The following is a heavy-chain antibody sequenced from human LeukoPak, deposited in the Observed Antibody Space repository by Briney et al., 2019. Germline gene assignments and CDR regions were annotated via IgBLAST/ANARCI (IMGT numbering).Heavy chain of an antibody. J-gene: IGHJ4*02. D-gene: IGHD5-24*01. V-gene: IGHV1-69*01. CDR3: ARPNQHLEPFDY. CDR1: GGTFSSSA. CDR2: IIPIFGTA. Sequence: SVKVSCKASGGTFSSSAISWVRQAPGQGLEWMGGIIPIFGTANYAQKFQGRVTITADESTSTAYMVLSSLRSEDTAVYYCARPNQHLEPFDYWGQGTLVTVSS.